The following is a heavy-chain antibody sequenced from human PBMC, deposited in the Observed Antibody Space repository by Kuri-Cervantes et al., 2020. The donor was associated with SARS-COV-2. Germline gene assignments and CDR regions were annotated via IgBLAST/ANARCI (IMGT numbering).Heavy chain of an antibody. J-gene: IGHJ4*02. Sequence: GESLKISCAASGFTFDDYGMSWVRQAPGKGLEWVSGINWNGGSTGYADSVKGRFTISRDNAKNSLYLQMNSLRAEDTAVYYCARVRSWDEYFDYWGQGTLVTVSS. CDR2: INWNGGST. CDR3: ARVRSWDEYFDY. CDR1: GFTFDDYG. D-gene: IGHD6-13*01. V-gene: IGHV3-20*04.